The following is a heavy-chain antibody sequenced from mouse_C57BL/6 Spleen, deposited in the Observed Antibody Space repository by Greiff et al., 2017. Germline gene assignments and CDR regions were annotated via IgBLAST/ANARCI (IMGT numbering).Heavy chain of an antibody. D-gene: IGHD2-3*01. V-gene: IGHV1-82*01. CDR2: IYPGDGDT. Sequence: VQLQPSGPELVKPGASVKISCKASGYAFSSSWMNWVKQRPGKGLEWIGRIYPGDGDTNYNGKFTGKATLTADKSSSTAYMQLSSLTSEDSAVYFCARTYDGYFGTMDYWGQGTSVTVSS. CDR1: GYAFSSSW. J-gene: IGHJ4*01. CDR3: ARTYDGYFGTMDY.